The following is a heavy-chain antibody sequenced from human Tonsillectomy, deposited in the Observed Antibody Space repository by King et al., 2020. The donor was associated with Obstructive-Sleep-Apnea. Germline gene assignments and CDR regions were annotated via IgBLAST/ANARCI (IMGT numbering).Heavy chain of an antibody. CDR1: GYTFTSYG. CDR3: ARDSNDYGGNSIWDY. V-gene: IGHV1-18*04. CDR2: ISAYNGNT. Sequence: QLVQSGAEVRKPGASVKVSCKASGYTFTSYGISWVRQAPGQGLEWMGWISAYNGNTNSAQKVHGRVTMTTDTSTSTAYMELRSLRSDDTAVYYCARDSNDYGGNSIWDYWGQGTLVTVSS. D-gene: IGHD4-23*01. J-gene: IGHJ4*02.